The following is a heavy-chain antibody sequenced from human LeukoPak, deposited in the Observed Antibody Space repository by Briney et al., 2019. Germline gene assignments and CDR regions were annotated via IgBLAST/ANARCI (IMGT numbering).Heavy chain of an antibody. D-gene: IGHD3-16*01. Sequence: ASVKVSCKASGYTFTSYGISWVRQATGQGLEWMGWMNPNSGNTGYAQKFQGRVTITRNTSISTAYMELSSLRSEDTAVYYCARGQGDEVFDYWGQGTLVTVSS. J-gene: IGHJ4*02. V-gene: IGHV1-8*03. CDR2: MNPNSGNT. CDR1: GYTFTSYG. CDR3: ARGQGDEVFDY.